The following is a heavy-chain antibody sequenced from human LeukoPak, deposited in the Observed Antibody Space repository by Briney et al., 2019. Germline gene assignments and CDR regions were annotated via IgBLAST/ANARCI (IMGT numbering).Heavy chain of an antibody. CDR2: ISSRSRII. D-gene: IGHD3-22*01. V-gene: IGHV3-48*01. CDR1: GFTFSRYS. J-gene: IGHJ4*02. Sequence: GGSLTLSCAASGFTFSRYSMTWVRQAPGRGREWVGYISSRSRIIHYRGSVKDRCTLRRDNPENTPYLQMKSLRAADTAVYYSAREDSSSLPDSWGQGPLATVSP. CDR3: AREDSSSLPDS.